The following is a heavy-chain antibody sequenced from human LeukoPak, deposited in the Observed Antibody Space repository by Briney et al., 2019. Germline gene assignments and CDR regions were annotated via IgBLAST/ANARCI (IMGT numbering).Heavy chain of an antibody. V-gene: IGHV4-30-4*08. CDR1: TFDDYG. CDR2: IYYSGST. D-gene: IGHD2-2*01. J-gene: IGHJ3*02. Sequence: TFDDYGMSWIRQPPGKGLEWIGYIYYSGSTYYNPSLKSRVTISVDTSKNQFSLKLSSVTAADTAVYYCATSEGLFTFDIWGQGTMVTVSS. CDR3: ATSEGLFTFDI.